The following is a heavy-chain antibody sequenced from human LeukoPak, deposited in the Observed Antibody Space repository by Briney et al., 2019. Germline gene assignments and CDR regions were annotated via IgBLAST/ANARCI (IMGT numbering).Heavy chain of an antibody. Sequence: GGSLRLSCAASGFNFSSYSMNWVRQAPGKGLEWVSSICSSSISIQYADSVKGRLTISRDNSKDTLFLKLSSLTVEDSAVYYCAREHGRSGYFDYWGQGTLVSVSS. CDR2: ICSSSISI. CDR1: GFNFSSYS. CDR3: AREHGRSGYFDY. D-gene: IGHD3-22*01. J-gene: IGHJ4*02. V-gene: IGHV3-21*01.